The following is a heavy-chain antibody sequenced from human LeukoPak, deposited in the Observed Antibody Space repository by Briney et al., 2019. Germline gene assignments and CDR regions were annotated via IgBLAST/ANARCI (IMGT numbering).Heavy chain of an antibody. V-gene: IGHV4-39*07. J-gene: IGHJ6*03. CDR1: GGSISSSRYY. CDR2: IYYSGST. Sequence: SETLSLTCTVSGGSISSSRYYWGWTRQPPGKGLEWIGSIYYSGSTYYNPSLKSRVTISVDTSKNQCSLRLSSVTAADTAVYYCARVASSRRGGYYYYYMDVWGKGTTVTVSS. D-gene: IGHD6-6*01. CDR3: ARVASSRRGGYYYYYMDV.